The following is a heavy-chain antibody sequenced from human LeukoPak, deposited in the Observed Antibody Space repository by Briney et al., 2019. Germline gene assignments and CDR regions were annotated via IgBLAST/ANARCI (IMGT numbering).Heavy chain of an antibody. CDR1: GYTFTSYG. J-gene: IGHJ6*03. Sequence: GASVKVSCKASGYTFTSYGISWVRQAPGQGLEWMGWISAYNGNTNYAQKLQGRVTMTTDTSTSTAYMELRSLRSDDTAVYYCARADPALSPGDYYYYYMDVWGKGTTVTVSS. V-gene: IGHV1-18*01. CDR3: ARADPALSPGDYYYYYMDV. CDR2: ISAYNGNT. D-gene: IGHD3-10*01.